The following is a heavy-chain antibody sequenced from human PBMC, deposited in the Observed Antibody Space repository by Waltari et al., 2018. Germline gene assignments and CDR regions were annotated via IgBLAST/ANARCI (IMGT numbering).Heavy chain of an antibody. J-gene: IGHJ6*02. CDR3: ARVYYYYYGMDV. V-gene: IGHV3-53*01. CDR1: GFTASTTY. Sequence: EVQLVESGGGLIQPGGSLRLSCAASGFTASTTYMSWVRQAPGKGLEWVSGIYSGGSTYYADSVKGRFTISRDNSKNTLYLQMNSLRAEDTAVYYCARVYYYYYGMDVWGQGTTVTVSS. CDR2: IYSGGST.